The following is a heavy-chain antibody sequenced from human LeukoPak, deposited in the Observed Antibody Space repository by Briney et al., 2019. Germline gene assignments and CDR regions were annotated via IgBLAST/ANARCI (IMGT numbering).Heavy chain of an antibody. Sequence: PGGSLRLSCAASGFTFDEYAMHWVRQVPGKGLEWVSLINRDGSSTYYADSVQGRFTISRDNSKKSLLLQMDSLRTEDTALYYCARGGKSAFYYGKDVWGQGTTVTVSS. CDR3: ARGGKSAFYYGKDV. CDR2: INRDGSST. J-gene: IGHJ6*02. CDR1: GFTFDEYA. V-gene: IGHV3-43*02. D-gene: IGHD5-12*01.